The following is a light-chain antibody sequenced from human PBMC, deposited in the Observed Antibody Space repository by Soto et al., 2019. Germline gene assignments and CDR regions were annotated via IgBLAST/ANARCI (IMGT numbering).Light chain of an antibody. CDR1: QSISSY. Sequence: DIQMTQSPSSLSASVGDRVTITCRASQSISSYLNWYQQKPGKAPKLLIYAASSLQSGVPSRFSGSASGTDFTLTISSLQPEDFATYYCQQCDSTPRTFGQGTKAAIK. V-gene: IGKV1-39*01. CDR2: AAS. CDR3: QQCDSTPRT. J-gene: IGKJ1*01.